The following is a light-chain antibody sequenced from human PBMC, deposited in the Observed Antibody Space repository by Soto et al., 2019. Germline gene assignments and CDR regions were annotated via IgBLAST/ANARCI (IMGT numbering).Light chain of an antibody. CDR2: SAS. Sequence: EVVMTQSPATLSVSPGERATLSCRASQSVSGNLAWYQQKPGQAPRLLIYSASIRVTGIPARFSGSGCGTEFTLTISSLQAEDFVVYYCQQYNNWPPYTFGQETKLEIK. J-gene: IGKJ2*01. V-gene: IGKV3-15*01. CDR3: QQYNNWPPYT. CDR1: QSVSGN.